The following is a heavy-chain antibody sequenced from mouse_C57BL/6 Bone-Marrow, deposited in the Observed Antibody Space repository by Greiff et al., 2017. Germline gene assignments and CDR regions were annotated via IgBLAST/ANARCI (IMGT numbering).Heavy chain of an antibody. CDR3: ARTGWLTLSMDY. J-gene: IGHJ4*01. CDR2: IYPGSGNT. V-gene: IGHV1-76*01. D-gene: IGHD2-3*01. Sequence: QVQLKQSGAELVRPGASVKLSCKASGYTFTDDYINWVKQRPGQGLEWIARIYPGSGNTNYNEKFKGKATLTAEKSSNTAYMQLSSLTSEDSAVYFCARTGWLTLSMDYWGQGTSVTVSS. CDR1: GYTFTDDY.